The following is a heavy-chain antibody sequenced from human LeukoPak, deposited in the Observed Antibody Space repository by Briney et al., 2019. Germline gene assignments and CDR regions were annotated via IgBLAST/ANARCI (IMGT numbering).Heavy chain of an antibody. CDR2: VNPNSGGT. D-gene: IGHD6-25*01. J-gene: IGHJ4*02. CDR1: GYTFTGYY. CDR3: ARDAAKVYYFDY. V-gene: IGHV1-2*06. Sequence: GASVKVSCKASGYTFTGYYMHWVRQAPGQGLEWMGRVNPNSGGTNYAQKFQGRVIMTRDTSISTAYMELSRLRSDDTAVYYCARDAAKVYYFDYWGQGTLVTVSS.